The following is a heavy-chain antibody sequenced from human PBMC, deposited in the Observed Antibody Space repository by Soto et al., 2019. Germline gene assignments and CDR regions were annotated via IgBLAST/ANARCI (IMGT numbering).Heavy chain of an antibody. J-gene: IGHJ6*02. Sequence: HPGGSLRLSCTASGFTFGDYAMSWFRQAPGKGLEWVGFIRSKAYGGTTEYAASVKGRFTISRDDSKSIAYLQMNSLKTEDTAVYYCTRDLDAPRGAPYYYGMDGWGQGATVTFSS. CDR1: GFTFGDYA. V-gene: IGHV3-49*03. CDR2: IRSKAYGGTT. D-gene: IGHD3-10*01. CDR3: TRDLDAPRGAPYYYGMDG.